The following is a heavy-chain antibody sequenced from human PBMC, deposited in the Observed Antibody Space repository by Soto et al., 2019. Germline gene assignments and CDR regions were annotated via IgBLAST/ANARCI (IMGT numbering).Heavy chain of an antibody. D-gene: IGHD2-2*01. V-gene: IGHV3-30*18. Sequence: GGSLRLSCGASGFTFSTYGMHWVRQAPGKGLEWVAALSHDESNKFYADSVKGRFTISRDNSKNTLYLEMFSLRAEDTAVYYCVKEGRGSSRSCYRCYGLDVWGQGTMVTVSS. J-gene: IGHJ6*02. CDR1: GFTFSTYG. CDR2: LSHDESNK. CDR3: VKEGRGSSRSCYRCYGLDV.